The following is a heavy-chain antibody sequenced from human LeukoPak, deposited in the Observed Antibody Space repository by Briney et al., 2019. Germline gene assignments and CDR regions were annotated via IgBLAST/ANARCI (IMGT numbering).Heavy chain of an antibody. CDR3: ARGYCSGGSCYSYYYYNYMDV. V-gene: IGHV4-39*07. D-gene: IGHD2-15*01. CDR2: IHYSGST. CDR1: GGSISSYY. J-gene: IGHJ6*03. Sequence: SETLSLTCTVSGGSISSYYWGWIRQPPGKGLEWIGSIHYSGSTNYNPSLKSRVTISVDTSKNQFSLKLSSVTAADTAVYYCARGYCSGGSCYSYYYYNYMDVWGKGITVTVSS.